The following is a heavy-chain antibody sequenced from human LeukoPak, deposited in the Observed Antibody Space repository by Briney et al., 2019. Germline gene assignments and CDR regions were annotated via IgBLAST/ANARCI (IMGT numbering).Heavy chain of an antibody. J-gene: IGHJ3*02. Sequence: GGSLRLSCAASGFTFSSYWMSWVRQAPGKGLERVANIKQDGSEKYYVDSVKGRFTISRDNAKNSLYLQMNSLRAEDTAVYYCARDPCYSVFDIWGQGTMVTVSS. D-gene: IGHD3-10*02. CDR2: IKQDGSEK. V-gene: IGHV3-7*01. CDR1: GFTFSSYW. CDR3: ARDPCYSVFDI.